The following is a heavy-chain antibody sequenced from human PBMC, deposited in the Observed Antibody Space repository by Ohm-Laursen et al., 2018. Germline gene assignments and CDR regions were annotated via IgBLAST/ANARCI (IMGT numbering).Heavy chain of an antibody. CDR2: IYHSGST. J-gene: IGHJ4*02. V-gene: IGHV4-38-2*01. CDR1: GYSISSGYY. CDR3: ARLGQLDY. Sequence: SETLSLTCAVSGYSISSGYYWGWIRQPPGKGLEWIGSIYHSGSTYYNPSLKSRVTISVDTSKNHFSLKLSSVTAADTAVYYCARLGQLDYWGQGTLVTVSS.